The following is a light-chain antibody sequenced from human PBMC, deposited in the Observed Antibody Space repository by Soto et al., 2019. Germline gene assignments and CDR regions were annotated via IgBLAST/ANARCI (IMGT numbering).Light chain of an antibody. CDR2: GAS. V-gene: IGKV3-15*01. Sequence: EIVMTQSPATLSVSPGERATLSCRASQSVSSNLAWYQQKPGQAPRLLIYGASTRATGIPARFSGSGSGTAFTLTISSLQSEDFAVYSCQQYNNWPALTFGGGTKVEIK. CDR1: QSVSSN. J-gene: IGKJ4*01. CDR3: QQYNNWPALT.